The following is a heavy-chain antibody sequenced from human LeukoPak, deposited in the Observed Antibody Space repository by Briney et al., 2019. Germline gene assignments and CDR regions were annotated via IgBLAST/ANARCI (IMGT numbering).Heavy chain of an antibody. CDR1: GFTFSSYW. CDR2: IKQDGSEK. V-gene: IGHV3-7*01. Sequence: GGSLRLSCAASGFTFSSYWMSWVRQAPGKGLEWVANIKQDGSEKYYVDSVKGRFTISRDNAKNSLYLQMNSLRAEDTAVYYCARDTRTTVTTLRDPCIDYWGQGTLVTVSS. J-gene: IGHJ4*02. CDR3: ARDTRTTVTTLRDPCIDY. D-gene: IGHD4-17*01.